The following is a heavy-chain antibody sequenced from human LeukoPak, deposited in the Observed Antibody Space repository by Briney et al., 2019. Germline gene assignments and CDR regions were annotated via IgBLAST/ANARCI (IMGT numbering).Heavy chain of an antibody. D-gene: IGHD3-9*01. V-gene: IGHV1-18*01. CDR3: ARGPSRILTGYPPYYFDY. Sequence: ASVKVSCKASGGTFSSYAISWVRQAPGQGLEWMGWISAYNGNTNYAQKLQGRVTMTTDTSTSTAYMELRSLRSDDTAVYYCARGPSRILTGYPPYYFDYWGQGTLVTVSS. CDR2: ISAYNGNT. J-gene: IGHJ4*02. CDR1: GGTFSSYA.